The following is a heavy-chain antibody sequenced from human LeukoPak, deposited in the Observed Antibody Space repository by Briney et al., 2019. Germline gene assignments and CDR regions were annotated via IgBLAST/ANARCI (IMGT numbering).Heavy chain of an antibody. CDR3: ARDLGRVSFDI. V-gene: IGHV3-48*03. CDR1: GCTISGYE. Sequence: AGSLTLSCAGSGCTISGYEMNWVRQAPATGLEWVSYISSSGKTKFYADSVTGRFTISRDNSKNTLYLQMNNLRAEDRAVYYCARDLGRVSFDIWGQGTKVTVSS. J-gene: IGHJ3*02. D-gene: IGHD3-10*01. CDR2: ISSSGKTK.